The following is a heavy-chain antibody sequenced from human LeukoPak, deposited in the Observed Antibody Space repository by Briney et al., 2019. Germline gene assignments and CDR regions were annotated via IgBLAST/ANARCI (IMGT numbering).Heavy chain of an antibody. CDR1: GYTFTGYY. D-gene: IGHD2-2*02. J-gene: IGHJ6*02. Sequence: ASVKVSCKASGYTFTGYYMHWVRQAPGQGLEWMGWINPNSGGTNYAQKFQGRVTMTRDTSISTAYMELSRLRSDDTAVYYCARGRDKYQLLYWGNTELDVWGQGTTVTVSS. V-gene: IGHV1-2*02. CDR2: INPNSGGT. CDR3: ARGRDKYQLLYWGNTELDV.